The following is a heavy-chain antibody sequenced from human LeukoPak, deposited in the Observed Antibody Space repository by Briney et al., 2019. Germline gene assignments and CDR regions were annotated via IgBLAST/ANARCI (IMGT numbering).Heavy chain of an antibody. CDR3: ASLPQKLYYFDY. Sequence: SETLSLTCAVYGGSFSSYYWGWIRQPPGKGLEWIGSIYYSGSTYYNPSLKSRVTISVDTSKNQFSLKLSSVTAADTAVYYCASLPQKLYYFDYWGQGTLVTVSS. J-gene: IGHJ4*02. CDR1: GGSFSSYY. D-gene: IGHD2-15*01. CDR2: IYYSGST. V-gene: IGHV4-39*01.